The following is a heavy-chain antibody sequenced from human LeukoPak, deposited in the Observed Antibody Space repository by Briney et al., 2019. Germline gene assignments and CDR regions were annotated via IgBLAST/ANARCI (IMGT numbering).Heavy chain of an antibody. Sequence: GASVKVSCKASGYTFTGHYMHWVRQAPGQGLEWKGWINPNSGGTNYAQKFQGRVTMTRDTSISTAYMELSRLRSDDTAVYYCARVITIFGVVPGDYWGQGTLVTVSS. CDR2: INPNSGGT. D-gene: IGHD3-3*01. CDR3: ARVITIFGVVPGDY. V-gene: IGHV1-2*02. CDR1: GYTFTGHY. J-gene: IGHJ4*02.